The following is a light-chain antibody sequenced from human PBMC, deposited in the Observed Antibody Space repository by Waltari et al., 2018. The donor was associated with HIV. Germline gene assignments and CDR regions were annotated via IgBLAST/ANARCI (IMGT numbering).Light chain of an antibody. V-gene: IGKV1-9*01. Sequence: DIQLSQSPSFLSASVGDSVTITCRASQGIDSYLAWYQQKPGKAPKLLIYAASTLKSGVPSRFSGSGCGTEFTLTISSLQPEDSATDYCQQLNSYPPFFTFGPGTKVEI. CDR2: AAS. CDR3: QQLNSYPPFFT. J-gene: IGKJ3*01. CDR1: QGIDSY.